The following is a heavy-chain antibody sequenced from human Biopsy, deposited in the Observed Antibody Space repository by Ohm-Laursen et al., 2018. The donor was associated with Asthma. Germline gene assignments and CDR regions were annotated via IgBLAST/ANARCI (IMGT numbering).Heavy chain of an antibody. D-gene: IGHD1-20*01. CDR2: IDQSGYI. V-gene: IGHV4-34*01. CDR3: ARAAITGIRGWFDP. CDR1: GGYLTGHY. J-gene: IGHJ5*02. Sequence: GTLSLTCTVYGGYLTGHYWNWIRQPPGKGLEWIGEIDQSGYINYNPSLKSRVTISADTSKNQFHLNLSSVTAADTAVYFCARAAITGIRGWFDPWGQGTQVTVSS.